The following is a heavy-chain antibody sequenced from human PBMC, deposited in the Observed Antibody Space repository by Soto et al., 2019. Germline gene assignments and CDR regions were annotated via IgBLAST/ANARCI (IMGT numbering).Heavy chain of an antibody. V-gene: IGHV1-18*01. J-gene: IGHJ4*02. Sequence: ASVKVSCKASGGTFSSYAISWVRQAPGQGLEWMGWISAYNGNTNYAQKLQGRVTMTTDTSTSTAYMELRSLRSDDTAVYYCAIDRLWYSSSWYFYDFGYWGQGTLVTVSA. CDR1: GGTFSSYA. CDR2: ISAYNGNT. D-gene: IGHD6-13*01. CDR3: AIDRLWYSSSWYFYDFGY.